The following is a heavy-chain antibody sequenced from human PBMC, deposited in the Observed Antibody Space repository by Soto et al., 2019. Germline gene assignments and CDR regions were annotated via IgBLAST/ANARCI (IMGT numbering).Heavy chain of an antibody. CDR2: ISAYNGNT. J-gene: IGHJ6*02. Sequence: QVQLVQSGAEVKKPGASVKVSCKASGYTFTSYGISWVRQAPGQGLEWMGWISAYNGNTNYAQKLQGRVTITKDPSTSTAYMELRSLRSDDTAVYYCASNYLYYYGSGNTNYYGMDVWGQGTTVTVSS. CDR3: ASNYLYYYGSGNTNYYGMDV. V-gene: IGHV1-18*01. D-gene: IGHD3-10*01. CDR1: GYTFTSYG.